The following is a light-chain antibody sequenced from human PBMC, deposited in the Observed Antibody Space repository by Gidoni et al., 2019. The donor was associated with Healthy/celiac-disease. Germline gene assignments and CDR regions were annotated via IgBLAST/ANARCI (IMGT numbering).Light chain of an antibody. CDR2: GAS. CDR1: QSVSSN. Sequence: EIVMTQAPATLSVSPGERATLSGRASQSVSSNLAWYQQKPGQAPRLLISGASTRATGIPARFSGSGSGTAFTLTISSLQSEDFAVYYCQRYNTWLTFGGGTKVEIK. CDR3: QRYNTWLT. V-gene: IGKV3D-15*01. J-gene: IGKJ4*01.